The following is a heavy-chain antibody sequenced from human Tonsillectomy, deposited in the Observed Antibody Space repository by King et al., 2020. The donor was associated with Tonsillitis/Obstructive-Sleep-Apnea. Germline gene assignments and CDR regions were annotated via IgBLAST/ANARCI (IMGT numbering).Heavy chain of an antibody. CDR3: AHRFGEFLRNWFDP. CDR1: GFSLSTSGVG. D-gene: IGHD3-10*01. Sequence: TLKESGPTLVKPTQTLTLTCTFSGFSLSTSGVGVCWIRQPPGKALEWLALIYWDDDKRYSPSLKSRLTITKDTSKNQVVLTMTNMDPVDTATYYCAHRFGEFLRNWFDPWGQGTLVTVSS. CDR2: IYWDDDK. V-gene: IGHV2-5*02. J-gene: IGHJ5*02.